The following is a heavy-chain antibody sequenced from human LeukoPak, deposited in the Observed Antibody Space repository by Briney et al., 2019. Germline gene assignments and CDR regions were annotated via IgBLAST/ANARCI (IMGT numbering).Heavy chain of an antibody. J-gene: IGHJ6*03. CDR1: GYTFTSYD. CDR3: ARKVYSSGPPRPYYYYYYMDV. Sequence: ASVKVSCKASGYTFTSYDINWVRQATGQGLEWMGWMNPNSGNTGYAQKFQGRVTMTRNTSISTAYMELSSLRSEDTAVYYCARKVYSSGPPRPYYYYYYMDVWGKGTTVTISS. V-gene: IGHV1-8*01. CDR2: MNPNSGNT. D-gene: IGHD6-19*01.